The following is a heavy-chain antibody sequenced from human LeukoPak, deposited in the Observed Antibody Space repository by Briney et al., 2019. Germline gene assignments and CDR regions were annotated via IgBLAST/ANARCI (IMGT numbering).Heavy chain of an antibody. Sequence: GGSLTLSCAASGCTFSDYYMSWIRQAPGKGLEWVSYISSSGSTTYYADSVKGRVTISRENAKNSLYLQMNSLRAEDTAVYYCARDLASSGAGTDAFDIWGQGTMVTVSP. D-gene: IGHD3-22*01. J-gene: IGHJ3*02. CDR1: GCTFSDYY. V-gene: IGHV3-11*04. CDR3: ARDLASSGAGTDAFDI. CDR2: ISSSGSTT.